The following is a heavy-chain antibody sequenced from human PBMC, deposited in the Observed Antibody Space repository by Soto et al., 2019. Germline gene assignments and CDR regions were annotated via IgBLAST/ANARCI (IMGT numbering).Heavy chain of an antibody. D-gene: IGHD2-21*01. J-gene: IGHJ4*02. Sequence: PSETLSLTCAVSGASFGTYYWSWIRQPPGKGLEWIGFIHYSGSTNYNPSLKSRVTMSVDTSKNQFSLKLTSVNAADTAVYYCTRGGDAYKNGHWGQGTLVTVSS. V-gene: IGHV4-59*01. CDR2: IHYSGST. CDR3: TRGGDAYKNGH. CDR1: GASFGTYY.